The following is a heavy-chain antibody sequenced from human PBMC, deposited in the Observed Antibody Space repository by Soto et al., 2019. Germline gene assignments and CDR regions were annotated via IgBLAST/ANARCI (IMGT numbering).Heavy chain of an antibody. Sequence: VSGPTLVNPTQTLTLTCTFSGFSLSTSGMCVSWIRQPPGKALEWLALIDWDDDKYYSTSLKTRLTISKDTSKNQVVLTMTNMDPVDTATYYCARIPSPYYYDSSGYSYYYYYGMDVWGQGTTVTVSS. V-gene: IGHV2-70*01. CDR3: ARIPSPYYYDSSGYSYYYYYGMDV. CDR1: GFSLSTSGMC. J-gene: IGHJ6*02. CDR2: IDWDDDK. D-gene: IGHD3-22*01.